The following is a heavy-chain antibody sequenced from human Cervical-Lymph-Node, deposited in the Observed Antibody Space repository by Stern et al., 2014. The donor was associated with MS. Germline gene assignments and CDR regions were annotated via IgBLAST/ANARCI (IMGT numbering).Heavy chain of an antibody. CDR2: IYWDDSK. Sequence: QVTLKESGPTLVKPTQTLTLTCTFSGFSLSPSGVGVGWIRQPPGKALEWLAFIYWDDSKRYSPSLKNRLTITKDTSKNQVVLTMNNMDPVDTATFYCATHAPGVVPAALDYWGQGTLVTVS. CDR3: ATHAPGVVPAALDY. D-gene: IGHD2-2*01. J-gene: IGHJ4*02. V-gene: IGHV2-5*02. CDR1: GFSLSPSGVG.